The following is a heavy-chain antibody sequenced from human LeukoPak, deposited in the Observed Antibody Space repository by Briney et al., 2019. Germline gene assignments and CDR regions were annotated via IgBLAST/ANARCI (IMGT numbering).Heavy chain of an antibody. D-gene: IGHD3-10*01. J-gene: IGHJ3*02. CDR2: INHSGST. CDR3: ARIPYYYGSGSSSAFDI. Sequence: SETLSLTCTVSGGSVSSGPYSWTWIRQPPGKGLEWIGEINHSGSTNYNPSLKSRVTISVDTSKNQFSLKLSSVTAADTAVYYCARIPYYYGSGSSSAFDIWGQGTMVTVSS. V-gene: IGHV4-39*07. CDR1: GGSVSSGPYS.